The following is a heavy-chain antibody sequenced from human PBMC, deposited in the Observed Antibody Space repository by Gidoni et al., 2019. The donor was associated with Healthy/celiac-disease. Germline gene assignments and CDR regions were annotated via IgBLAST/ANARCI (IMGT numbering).Heavy chain of an antibody. D-gene: IGHD1-26*01. V-gene: IGHV3-9*01. Sequence: EVQLVESGGGLVQPGRSLRLSCAASGFPFDDYAMHWVRQAPGKGLEWVSGSSWNSGSIGYADSVKGRFTISRDNAKNSLYLQMNSLRAEDTALYYCAKDRGSGSYSYYYYMDVWGKGTTVTVSS. CDR3: AKDRGSGSYSYYYYMDV. CDR2: SSWNSGSI. J-gene: IGHJ6*03. CDR1: GFPFDDYA.